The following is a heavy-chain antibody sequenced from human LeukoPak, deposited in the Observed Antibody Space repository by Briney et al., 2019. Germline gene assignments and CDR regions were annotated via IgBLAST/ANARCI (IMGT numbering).Heavy chain of an antibody. CDR3: ARALGALVYYMDV. Sequence: ASVKVSCKASGYAFTDYFMHWVRQAPGQGLEWMGWINPYSGGTNYAQRFQGRVTMTRDTSISTAYMELSRLRSDDTAVYYCARALGALVYYMDVWGKGTTVTVSS. J-gene: IGHJ6*03. CDR1: GYAFTDYF. CDR2: INPYSGGT. V-gene: IGHV1-2*02. D-gene: IGHD3-16*01.